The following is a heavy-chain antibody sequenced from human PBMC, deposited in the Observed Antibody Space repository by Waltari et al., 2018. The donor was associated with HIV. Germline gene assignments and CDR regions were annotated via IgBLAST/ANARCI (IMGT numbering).Heavy chain of an antibody. J-gene: IGHJ3*02. CDR2: IHSDGSST. Sequence: EVQLVESGGGLVQPGGSLRLSCAASGFTFCSYWMHWVRRAPGKGLVWVSRIHSDGSSTSYADSVNGRFTISRDNAKNTLYLQMNSLRAEDTAVYYCARGDGHAFDIWGQGTMVTVSS. CDR3: ARGDGHAFDI. CDR1: GFTFCSYW. V-gene: IGHV3-74*01.